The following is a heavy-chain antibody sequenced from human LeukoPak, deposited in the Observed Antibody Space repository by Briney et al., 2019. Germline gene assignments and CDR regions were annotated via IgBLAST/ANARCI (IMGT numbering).Heavy chain of an antibody. CDR1: GGSISSGGYS. V-gene: IGHV4-30-2*01. CDR3: ARSPLTLWFGEFSPTFDY. J-gene: IGHJ4*02. D-gene: IGHD3-10*01. CDR2: IYHSGST. Sequence: SETLSLTCAVSGGSISSGGYSWSWIRQPPGKGLEWIGYIYHSGSTYYNPSLKSRVTISVDRSKNQFSLKLSSVTAADTAVYYCARSPLTLWFGEFSPTFDYWGQGTLVTVSS.